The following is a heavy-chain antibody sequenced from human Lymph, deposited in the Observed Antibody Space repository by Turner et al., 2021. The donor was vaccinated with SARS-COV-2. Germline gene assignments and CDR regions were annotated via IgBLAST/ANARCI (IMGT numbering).Heavy chain of an antibody. CDR3: ARHQGSTSGYDHGMNV. D-gene: IGHD1-1*01. V-gene: IGHV4-59*08. CDR1: GVSISSQS. Sequence: QVQLQESGPGLVRPSETLSLTCTVSGVSISSQSWSWIRQSPGRGLEWIGYFYKIGSIDYNPTLRSRVTISVDTSKNQLSLNLISMTAADTAVYYCARHQGSTSGYDHGMNVWGQGTAFIVSS. J-gene: IGHJ6*02. CDR2: FYKIGSI.